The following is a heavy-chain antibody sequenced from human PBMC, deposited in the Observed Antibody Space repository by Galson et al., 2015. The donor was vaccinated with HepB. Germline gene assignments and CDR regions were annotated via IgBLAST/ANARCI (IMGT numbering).Heavy chain of an antibody. V-gene: IGHV3-21*01. CDR2: ISSSSTSI. CDR1: GFAFSTYT. J-gene: IGHJ4*02. Sequence: SLRLSCAASGFAFSTYTMHWVRQAPGKGLEWVSCISSSSTSIYYADSMKGRFTISRDNAKNSLYLQMNSLRVDDTAVYYCAKVRSGGYYFDYWGQGTLVTVSS. D-gene: IGHD1-26*01. CDR3: AKVRSGGYYFDY.